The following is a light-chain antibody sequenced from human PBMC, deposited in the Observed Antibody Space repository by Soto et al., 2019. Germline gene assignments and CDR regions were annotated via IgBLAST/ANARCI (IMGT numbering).Light chain of an antibody. J-gene: IGLJ1*01. CDR1: SSDVGGYNY. Sequence: QYALTQPRSVSGSPGQSVTTSCTGTSSDVGGYNYVSWYQQHPGKAPKLMIYDVSKRPSGVPDRFSGSKSGNTASLTISGLQAEDEADYSCCSYAGSYTYVFGTGTKVTVL. V-gene: IGLV2-11*01. CDR2: DVS. CDR3: CSYAGSYTYV.